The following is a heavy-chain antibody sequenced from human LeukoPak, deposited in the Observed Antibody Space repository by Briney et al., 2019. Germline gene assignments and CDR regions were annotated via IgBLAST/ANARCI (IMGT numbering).Heavy chain of an antibody. CDR3: AREDSSGLFYYYGMDV. Sequence: GRSLRLSCAASGFTFTGYAMHWVRQAPGKGLEWLAVISYDGSNKYYADSVKGRFTISRDNSKSTLYLQMNSLRAEDTAVYYCAREDSSGLFYYYGMDVWGQGTTVTVSS. D-gene: IGHD3-22*01. CDR2: ISYDGSNK. V-gene: IGHV3-30-3*01. J-gene: IGHJ6*02. CDR1: GFTFTGYA.